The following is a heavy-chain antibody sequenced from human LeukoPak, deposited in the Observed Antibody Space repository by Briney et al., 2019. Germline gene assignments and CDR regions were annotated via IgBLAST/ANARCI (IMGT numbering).Heavy chain of an antibody. Sequence: ASVTVSCKASGYTFTGYYMHWVRQAPGQGLEWMGWINPNSGGTNYAQKFQGRVTMTRDTSISTGYMELSRLRSDATAVYYCARDEPNYDFWSGYYPENWFDPWGQGTLVTVSS. CDR1: GYTFTGYY. D-gene: IGHD3-3*01. CDR3: ARDEPNYDFWSGYYPENWFDP. CDR2: INPNSGGT. J-gene: IGHJ5*02. V-gene: IGHV1-2*02.